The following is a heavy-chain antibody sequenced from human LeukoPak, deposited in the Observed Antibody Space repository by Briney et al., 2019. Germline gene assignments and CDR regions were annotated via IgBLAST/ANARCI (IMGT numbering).Heavy chain of an antibody. CDR3: AKVYGSGSYYYDY. Sequence: PGGSLRLSCAASGFTFSSYGIHWVRQAPGKGLEWVAFIRYDGTNKYYADSVKGRFTISRDNSKNTLYLQMNSLRAEDTAVYYCAKVYGSGSYYYDYWGQGTLVTVSS. CDR2: IRYDGTNK. J-gene: IGHJ4*02. CDR1: GFTFSSYG. D-gene: IGHD3-10*01. V-gene: IGHV3-30*02.